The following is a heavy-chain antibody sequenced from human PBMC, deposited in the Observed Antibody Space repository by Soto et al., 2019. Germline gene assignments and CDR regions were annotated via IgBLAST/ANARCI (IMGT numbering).Heavy chain of an antibody. CDR2: ISGSGGST. CDR1: GFTFSSYA. D-gene: IGHD2-2*02. Sequence: EVQLLESGGGLVQPGGSLRLSCAASGFTFSSYAMSWVRQAPGKGLEWVSAISGSGGSTYYADSVKGRFTISRDNSKNTLYLQMNSLRAEDTAVYYCAKDDPRPWVCSSTSCYKDYYYGMDVWGQGTTVTVSS. CDR3: AKDDPRPWVCSSTSCYKDYYYGMDV. V-gene: IGHV3-23*01. J-gene: IGHJ6*02.